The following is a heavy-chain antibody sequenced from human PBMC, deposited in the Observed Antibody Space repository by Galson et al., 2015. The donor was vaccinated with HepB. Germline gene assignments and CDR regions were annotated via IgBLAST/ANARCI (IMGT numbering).Heavy chain of an antibody. CDR2: ISGSGGGT. CDR3: ATPLYRPRHRYYYYYYMDV. Sequence: SLRLSCAASGFTFSSYAMSWVRQAPGKGLEWVSAISGSGGGTYYADSVKGRFTISRDNSKNTLYLQMNSLRAEDTAVYYCATPLYRPRHRYYYYYYMDVWGQGTLVTVSS. V-gene: IGHV3-23*01. J-gene: IGHJ6*03. CDR1: GFTFSSYA. D-gene: IGHD1-14*01.